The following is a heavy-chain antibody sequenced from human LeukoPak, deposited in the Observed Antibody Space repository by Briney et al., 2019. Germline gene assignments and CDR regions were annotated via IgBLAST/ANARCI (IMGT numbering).Heavy chain of an antibody. CDR2: ISAYNGNT. D-gene: IGHD2-2*01. J-gene: IGHJ6*02. CDR1: GYTFTSYG. CDR3: ASQEYQLLSDYYYGMDV. V-gene: IGHV1-18*01. Sequence: ASVKASCKASGYTFTSYGNSWVRQAPGQGLEWMGWISAYNGNTSYAQKLQGRVTMTTDTSTSTAYMELRSLRSDDTAVYYCASQEYQLLSDYYYGMDVWGQGTTVTVSS.